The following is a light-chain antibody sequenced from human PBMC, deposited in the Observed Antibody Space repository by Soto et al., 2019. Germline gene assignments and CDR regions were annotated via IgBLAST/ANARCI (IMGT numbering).Light chain of an antibody. Sequence: DIQMTQSPPTLSASVGDRVTITCRASQSIRNYLAWYHQMPGNAPKLLIYGASSLQSGVPSRCSGSGSGTEFTLTISSLQPDDVATYFWQHHNSYSQPCGQGTKVEIK. J-gene: IGKJ1*01. CDR2: GAS. CDR1: QSIRNY. CDR3: QHHNSYSQP. V-gene: IGKV1-5*01.